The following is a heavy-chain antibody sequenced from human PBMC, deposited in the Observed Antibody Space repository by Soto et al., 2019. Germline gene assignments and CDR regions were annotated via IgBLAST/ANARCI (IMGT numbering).Heavy chain of an antibody. J-gene: IGHJ4*02. Sequence: QVQLQEAGPGLVMPSETLSLTCTVSGASISSGSYYWSWIRQPPGKGLEWVGNIFHSGTTNYNPSLKSRLIMSVDAPINPFSLRLSSVTAADTAFYLCARVHITGPDDSWGQGNLVTVSS. D-gene: IGHD1-20*01. CDR1: GASISSGSYY. CDR2: IFHSGTT. V-gene: IGHV4-61*01. CDR3: ARVHITGPDDS.